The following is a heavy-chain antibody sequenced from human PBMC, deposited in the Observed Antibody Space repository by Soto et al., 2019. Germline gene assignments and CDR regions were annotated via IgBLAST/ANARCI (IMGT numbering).Heavy chain of an antibody. CDR2: ISYDGSNK. CDR3: AKELDVVLVPAALDY. Sequence: QVQLVESGGGVVQPGRSLRLSCAASGFTVSSYGMHWVRQAPGKGLEWVAVISYDGSNKYYADSVKGRFTISRDNSKNTLYLQMNSLRAEDTAVYYCAKELDVVLVPAALDYWGQGTLVTVSS. CDR1: GFTVSSYG. J-gene: IGHJ4*02. D-gene: IGHD2-2*03. V-gene: IGHV3-30*18.